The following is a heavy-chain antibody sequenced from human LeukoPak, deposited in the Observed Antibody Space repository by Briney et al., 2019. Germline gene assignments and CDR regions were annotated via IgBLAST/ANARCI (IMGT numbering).Heavy chain of an antibody. V-gene: IGHV3-53*01. CDR2: IDPGGST. J-gene: IGHJ3*01. CDR1: GFTFSSYE. CDR3: ARGAGMS. Sequence: GGSLRLSCAASGFTFSSYEMNWVRQAPGKGLECVSVIDPGGSTYYTDSVKGRFTFSRDTSKNTLYLQMNSLRAEDTAVYYCARGAGMSWGQGTMVTVSS.